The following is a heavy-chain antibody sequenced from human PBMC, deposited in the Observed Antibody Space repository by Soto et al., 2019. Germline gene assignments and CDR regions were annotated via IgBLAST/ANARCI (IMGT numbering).Heavy chain of an antibody. D-gene: IGHD4-17*01. CDR1: GGSISSGGYS. V-gene: IGHV4-30-2*01. CDR2: IYHSGST. CDR3: ARARSYGEADWYFDL. J-gene: IGHJ2*01. Sequence: QLQLQESGSGLVKPSQTLSLTCAVSGGSISSGGYSWSWIRQPPGKGLEWIGYIYHSGSTYYNPSLTSRVTIXXDXSXXQFSLKLSSVTAADTAVYYCARARSYGEADWYFDLWGRGTLVTVSS.